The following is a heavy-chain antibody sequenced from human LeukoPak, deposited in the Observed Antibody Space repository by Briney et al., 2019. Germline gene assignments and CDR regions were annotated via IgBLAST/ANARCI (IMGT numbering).Heavy chain of an antibody. J-gene: IGHJ4*02. CDR1: GRSISSYY. CDR2: IYYSGST. D-gene: IGHD1-26*01. V-gene: IGHV4-59*01. Sequence: SETLSLTCTVSGRSISSYYWSWIRQPPGKGLEWIGYIYYSGSTNYNPSLKSRVTISVDTSKNQFSLKLSSVTAADTAVYYCARYSGSYYGYFDYWGQGTLVTVSS. CDR3: ARYSGSYYGYFDY.